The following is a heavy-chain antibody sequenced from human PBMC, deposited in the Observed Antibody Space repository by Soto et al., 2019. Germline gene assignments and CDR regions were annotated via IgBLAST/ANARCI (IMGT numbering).Heavy chain of an antibody. CDR3: ARVSSSIVVVPDYGMDV. CDR2: ISGKNGNT. J-gene: IGHJ6*02. Sequence: QVKLVQSGVEVKKPGSAVKVSCTASGYTFISHGIRWVRQAAGQVLEWMGWISGKNGNTNYAQKLQGRVTLTTDTSTSTAYMELRSLRSDDTAVYYCARVSSSIVVVPDYGMDVWGQGTTVTVSS. V-gene: IGHV1-18*04. D-gene: IGHD2-15*01. CDR1: GYTFISHG.